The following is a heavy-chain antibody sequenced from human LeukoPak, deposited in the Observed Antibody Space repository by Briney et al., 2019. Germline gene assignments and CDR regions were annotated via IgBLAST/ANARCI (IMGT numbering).Heavy chain of an antibody. CDR3: ARELRVWGSYRDDY. CDR1: GGTFSSYA. Sequence: GASVKVSCKASGGTFSSYAISWVRQAPGQGLEWMGGIIPIFGTANYAQKFQGRVTMTRDTSISTAYMELSRLRSDDTAVYYCARELRVWGSYRDDYWGQGTLVTVSS. CDR2: IIPIFGTA. J-gene: IGHJ4*02. V-gene: IGHV1-69*05. D-gene: IGHD3-16*02.